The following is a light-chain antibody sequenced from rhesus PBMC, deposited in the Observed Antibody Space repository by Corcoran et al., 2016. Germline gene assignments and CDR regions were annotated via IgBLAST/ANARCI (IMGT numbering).Light chain of an antibody. CDR1: QSVGST. V-gene: IGKV3-24*04. CDR2: YAS. Sequence: ETVMMQSPATLSLSPGERATLSCRASQSVGSTLAWYQQKPGQAPRPLIYYASSRAPGIPDRLSGRGSGTEFTLTISSLEPEDVGVYYCQKYNDWPLTFGGGTKVEIK. J-gene: IGKJ4*01. CDR3: QKYNDWPLT.